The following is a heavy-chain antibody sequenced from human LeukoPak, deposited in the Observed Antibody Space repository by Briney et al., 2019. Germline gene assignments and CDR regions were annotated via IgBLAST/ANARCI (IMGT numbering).Heavy chain of an antibody. J-gene: IGHJ4*02. Sequence: GGSLRLSCEASGFPFNSYYMSWVCQAPGKGLEWVANIKQDGSAKYYVDSVKGRFTISRDNAKNSLFLQMNNLGAGDTAVYYCARQFYYFDYWGQGTLVTVSS. CDR2: IKQDGSAK. CDR1: GFPFNSYY. CDR3: ARQFYYFDY. V-gene: IGHV3-7*03. D-gene: IGHD3-3*01.